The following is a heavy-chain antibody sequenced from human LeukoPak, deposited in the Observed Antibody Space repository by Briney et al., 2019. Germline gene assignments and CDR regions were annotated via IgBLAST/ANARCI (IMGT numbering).Heavy chain of an antibody. V-gene: IGHV4-39*02. CDR2: IYFSGGT. CDR1: GGSISSYY. J-gene: IGHJ5*02. D-gene: IGHD3-10*01. CDR3: ARDHEVRGVINWFDP. Sequence: SETLSLTCTVSGGSISSYYWGWIRQPPGKGLEWIGSIYFSGGTYYNASLKSRVTISVDTSKNQFSLKLSSVTAADTAVYYCARDHEVRGVINWFDPWGQGTLVTVSS.